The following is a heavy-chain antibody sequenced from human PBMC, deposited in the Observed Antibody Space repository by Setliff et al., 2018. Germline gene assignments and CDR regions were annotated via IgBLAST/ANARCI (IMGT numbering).Heavy chain of an antibody. CDR1: GYTFTNYA. Sequence: ASVKVSCKASGYTFTNYAMTWMRRAPGQGLEYMGWINTNTGNPIYAQGFTGRFVFSLDTSASTAYLQISSLKSEDTAVYYCARGSRFGTIVYKGDYYMDVWGKGTTVTGS. V-gene: IGHV7-4-1*02. J-gene: IGHJ6*03. D-gene: IGHD3-10*01. CDR2: INTNTGNP. CDR3: ARGSRFGTIVYKGDYYMDV.